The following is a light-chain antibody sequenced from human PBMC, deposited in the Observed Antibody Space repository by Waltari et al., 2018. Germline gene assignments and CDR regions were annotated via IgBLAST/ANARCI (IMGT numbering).Light chain of an antibody. Sequence: QSVLTQPPSASGTPGQRVTISCSGSRSNLGANAVNWYQQFPGTAPKLLMYMNDERPSGVPDRFSGSKSATSASLVISGLQSEDEADYYCASWDDSLNGHYVFGSGTKV. CDR1: RSNLGANA. J-gene: IGLJ1*01. V-gene: IGLV1-44*01. CDR2: MND. CDR3: ASWDDSLNGHYV.